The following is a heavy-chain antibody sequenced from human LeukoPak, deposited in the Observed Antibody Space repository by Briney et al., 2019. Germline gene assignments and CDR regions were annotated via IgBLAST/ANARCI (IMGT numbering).Heavy chain of an antibody. Sequence: SETLSLTCVVSGGSISSGGYSWSWIRQPPGKGLEWIGYIYHSGSTDYNPSLKSRVTMAVDRSKNQFSLKLNSVTAADTAVYYCARAWSGYSSLDYWGQGTQVTVSS. CDR1: GGSISSGGYS. CDR3: ARAWSGYSSLDY. CDR2: IYHSGST. J-gene: IGHJ4*02. D-gene: IGHD3-3*01. V-gene: IGHV4-30-2*01.